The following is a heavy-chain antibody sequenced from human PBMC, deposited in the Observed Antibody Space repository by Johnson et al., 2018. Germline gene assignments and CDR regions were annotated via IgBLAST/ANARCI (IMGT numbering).Heavy chain of an antibody. V-gene: IGHV3-33*08. CDR3: ARWYRSGWNDLVGNWYFDL. CDR2: IWYDGSNK. D-gene: IGHD6-19*01. J-gene: IGHJ2*01. Sequence: QVQLVESGGGVVQPGRSLRLSCAASGFTFSSYGMHWVRQAPGKGLEWVAVIWYDGSNKYYADSVKGRFTISRDNSKNTVHLQMNSLRAEDTAVYYCARWYRSGWNDLVGNWYFDLWGRGTLVTVSS. CDR1: GFTFSSYG.